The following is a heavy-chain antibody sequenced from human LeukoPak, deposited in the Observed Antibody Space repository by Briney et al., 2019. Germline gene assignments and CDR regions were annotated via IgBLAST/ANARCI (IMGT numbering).Heavy chain of an antibody. J-gene: IGHJ4*02. CDR3: ARRFSTENYSALDC. Sequence: GGSLRLSCAASGFSFSSYSMNWVRQAPGRGLEWVSSISYSSNYIYYADSVKGRFTISRDNARKSLFLQMSSLRAEDTAVYYCARRFSTENYSALDCWGQGTLVTVSS. D-gene: IGHD1-7*01. V-gene: IGHV3-21*01. CDR1: GFSFSSYS. CDR2: ISYSSNYI.